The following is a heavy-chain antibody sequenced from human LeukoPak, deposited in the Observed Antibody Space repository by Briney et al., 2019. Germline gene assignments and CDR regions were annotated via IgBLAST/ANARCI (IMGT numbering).Heavy chain of an antibody. J-gene: IGHJ3*02. Sequence: ASVKVSCQASGYSFTDYYLHWVRQAPGQGLEWMGWIDPHSGGTNYAQKFQGRVTMTRDTSISTAYMELSSLRSDDTAVYYCAREYYDSNGRKHGFDIWGRGTMVTVSS. V-gene: IGHV1-2*02. CDR3: AREYYDSNGRKHGFDI. CDR1: GYSFTDYY. CDR2: IDPHSGGT. D-gene: IGHD3-22*01.